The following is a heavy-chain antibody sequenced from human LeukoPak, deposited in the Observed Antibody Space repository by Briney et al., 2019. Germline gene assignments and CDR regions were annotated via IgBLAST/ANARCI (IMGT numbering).Heavy chain of an antibody. CDR2: IYYSGST. V-gene: IGHV4-59*01. D-gene: IGHD1-26*01. Sequence: SETLSLTCTVSGGSISGYYWSWIRQPPGKGLEWIGYIYYSGSTSYNPSLKSRVTISVDTSKNQFSLKLSSVTAADTAVYYCARTVELPDAFDIWGQGTMVTVSS. CDR1: GGSISGYY. J-gene: IGHJ3*02. CDR3: ARTVELPDAFDI.